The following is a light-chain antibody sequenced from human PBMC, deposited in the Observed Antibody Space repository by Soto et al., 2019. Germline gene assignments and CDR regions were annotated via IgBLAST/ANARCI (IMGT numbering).Light chain of an antibody. V-gene: IGKV1-8*01. Sequence: AIRMTQSPSSFSASTGDRVTITCRASQGISSYLAWYQQKPGKAPKLLIYAASTLQSGVPSRFSGSGSETDFTLTISCLQSEDFATYYGQQYYSYPSITFGQGTRLEIK. CDR2: AAS. CDR3: QQYYSYPSIT. J-gene: IGKJ5*01. CDR1: QGISSY.